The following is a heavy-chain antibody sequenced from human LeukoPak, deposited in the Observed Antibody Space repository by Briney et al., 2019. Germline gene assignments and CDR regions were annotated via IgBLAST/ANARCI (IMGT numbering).Heavy chain of an antibody. CDR1: GYTFTGYY. D-gene: IGHD6-6*01. CDR3: ARVASIAAPPEG. Sequence: ASVKVSCKASGYTFTGYYMHWMRQAPGQGLEWMGWINPNSGGTNYAQKFQGRVTMTRDTSISTAYMELSRLRSDDTAVYYCARVASIAAPPEGWGQGTLVTVSS. V-gene: IGHV1-2*02. J-gene: IGHJ4*02. CDR2: INPNSGGT.